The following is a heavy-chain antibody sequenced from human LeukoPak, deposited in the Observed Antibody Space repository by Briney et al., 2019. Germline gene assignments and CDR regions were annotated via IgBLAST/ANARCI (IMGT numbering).Heavy chain of an antibody. CDR3: AKAGETHILQC. CDR2: INPNNGDT. Sequence: ASVKVSCKASGGTFSSYAISWVRQAPGQGLEWMGWINPNNGDTNYAQKFQGRVTMTRDTSISTAYMELSRLRSDDTAVYYCAKAGETHILQCWGQGTLVTVSS. CDR1: GGTFSSYA. V-gene: IGHV1-2*02. D-gene: IGHD2-21*01. J-gene: IGHJ4*02.